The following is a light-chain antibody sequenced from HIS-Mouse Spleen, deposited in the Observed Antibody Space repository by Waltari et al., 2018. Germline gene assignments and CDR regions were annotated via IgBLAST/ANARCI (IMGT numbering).Light chain of an antibody. CDR2: AAS. CDR3: QQLNSYPPT. CDR1: QGISSY. J-gene: IGKJ1*01. Sequence: DIQLTQSPSFLSASLGDRVTITCRASQGISSYLAWYQKNPGKAPKLLIYAASTLQSGVPSRFSGSGSGTEFTLTISSLQPEDFATYYCQQLNSYPPTFGQGTKVEIK. V-gene: IGKV1-9*01.